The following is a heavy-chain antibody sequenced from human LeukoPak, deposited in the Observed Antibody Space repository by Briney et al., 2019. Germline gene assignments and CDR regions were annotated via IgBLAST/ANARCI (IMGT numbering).Heavy chain of an antibody. Sequence: SVTVSCKASGGTFSRHTISWVRQSPGQGLEWMGGITPMFGTSNYAQKFRGRVTITADESTSTAYVELSSLRSEDTAVYYCARDSSEFRSLLFHWSQGTLVTVSS. J-gene: IGHJ1*01. CDR3: ARDSSEFRSLLFH. CDR1: GGTFSRHT. CDR2: ITPMFGTS. V-gene: IGHV1-69*13. D-gene: IGHD1-14*01.